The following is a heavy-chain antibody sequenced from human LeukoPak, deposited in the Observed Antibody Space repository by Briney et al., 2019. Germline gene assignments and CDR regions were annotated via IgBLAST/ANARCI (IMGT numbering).Heavy chain of an antibody. CDR3: VKDSLRYREGFDP. Sequence: GGSLRLSCAASGFTFSSYSMNWVRQAPGKGLEWVSSISSSSSYIYYADSVKGRFTISRDNSENTLFLQMSSLRVEDTAIYYCVKDSLRYREGFDPWGQGTLVTVSS. CDR1: GFTFSSYS. V-gene: IGHV3-21*04. CDR2: ISSSSSYI. J-gene: IGHJ5*02. D-gene: IGHD1-1*01.